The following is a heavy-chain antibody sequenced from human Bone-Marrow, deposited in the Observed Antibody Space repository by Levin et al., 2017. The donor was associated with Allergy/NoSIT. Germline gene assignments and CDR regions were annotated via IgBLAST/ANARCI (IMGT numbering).Heavy chain of an antibody. V-gene: IGHV3-13*01. Sequence: LSLTCAASGFTFSSYDMHWVRQATGKGLEWVSAIGTAGDTYYPGSVKGRFTISRENAKNSLYLQMNSLRAGDTAVYYCARGEGVESPRYYYYMDVWGKGTTVTVSS. D-gene: IGHD2-8*01. CDR1: GFTFSSYD. J-gene: IGHJ6*03. CDR2: IGTAGDT. CDR3: ARGEGVESPRYYYYMDV.